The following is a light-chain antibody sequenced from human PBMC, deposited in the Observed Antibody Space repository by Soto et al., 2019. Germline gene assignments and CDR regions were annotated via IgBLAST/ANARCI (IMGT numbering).Light chain of an antibody. CDR1: SNSY. CDR3: CSCTVSNRHVI. J-gene: IGLJ2*01. V-gene: IGLV2-11*01. Sequence: QSALTQPRSVSGSPGQSVTISCTGTSNSYVSWYQQHPGKAPKLIIYDVTERPSGVPDRFSGSKSGNTASLTISGLQADEDADYHCCSCTVSNRHVISGGAPKLTLL. CDR2: DVT.